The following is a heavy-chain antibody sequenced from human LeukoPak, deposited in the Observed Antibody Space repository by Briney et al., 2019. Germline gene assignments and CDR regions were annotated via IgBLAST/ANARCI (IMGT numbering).Heavy chain of an antibody. CDR2: ISYDGSNK. J-gene: IGHJ3*02. V-gene: IGHV3-30*18. Sequence: PGGSLRLSCAASGFTFSSYGMHWVRQAPGKGLEWVAVISYDGSNKYYADSVKGRFTISRDNSKNTLYLQMNSLRAEDTAVYYCAKGYAYSSSWYPHHDTFDIWGQGTMVTVSS. CDR3: AKGYAYSSSWYPHHDTFDI. CDR1: GFTFSSYG. D-gene: IGHD6-13*01.